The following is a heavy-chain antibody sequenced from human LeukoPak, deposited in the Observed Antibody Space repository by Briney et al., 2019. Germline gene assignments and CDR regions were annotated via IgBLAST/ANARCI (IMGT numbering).Heavy chain of an antibody. D-gene: IGHD6-13*01. J-gene: IGHJ6*03. CDR3: AREPHSNSPDYMDV. CDR1: GFTFSSYS. V-gene: IGHV3-21*01. Sequence: GGSLRLSCAASGFTFSSYSMNWVRQAPGKGLEWVSSISSSSSYIYYADSVKGRFTISRDNAKNSLYLQMNSLRAEDTAVYYCAREPHSNSPDYMDVWGKGTTVTVSS. CDR2: ISSSSSYI.